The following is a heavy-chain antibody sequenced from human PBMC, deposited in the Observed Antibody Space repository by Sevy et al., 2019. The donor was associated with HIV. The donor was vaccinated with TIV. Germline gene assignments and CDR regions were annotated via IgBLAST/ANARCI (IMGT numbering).Heavy chain of an antibody. CDR3: AVPKVTGTTTMFDY. Sequence: GGSLRLSCAASGFCFSTSGMNWVRQAPGKGLEWVSYIGGTTSTIYYADSVKGRFTISRDNARNSLYLQMNSLRDEDTAVYYCAVPKVTGTTTMFDYWGHGTLVTVSS. J-gene: IGHJ4*01. CDR2: IGGTTSTI. D-gene: IGHD1-7*01. CDR1: GFCFSTSG. V-gene: IGHV3-48*02.